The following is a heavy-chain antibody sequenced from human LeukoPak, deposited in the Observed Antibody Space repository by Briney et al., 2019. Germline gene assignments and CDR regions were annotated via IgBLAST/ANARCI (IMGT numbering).Heavy chain of an antibody. CDR3: ARQLNYSDIRGYPLKTWFDP. D-gene: IGHD3-22*01. CDR1: GGSISSSSYY. V-gene: IGHV4-39*01. CDR2: TYYSGST. J-gene: IGHJ5*02. Sequence: PSETLSLTCTVSGGSISSSSYYWGWIRQPPGKGLEWIGSTYYSGSTYYNPSLKSRVTISVDTSKNQFSLKLSSVSAADTAVYYCARQLNYSDIRGYPLKTWFDPWGQGTLVTVSS.